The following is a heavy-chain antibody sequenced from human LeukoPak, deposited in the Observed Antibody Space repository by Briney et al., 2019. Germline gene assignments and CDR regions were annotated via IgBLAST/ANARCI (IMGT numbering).Heavy chain of an antibody. D-gene: IGHD3-10*01. CDR3: AREGYYGSGSPPSLYFDY. CDR2: TSSDLNVK. V-gene: IGHV3-30-3*01. CDR1: GFTFRNYV. Sequence: GGSLRLSCAASGFTFRNYVIHWVRQAPGKGLEWVAVTSSDLNVKLYADSVKGRFTISRDNSRSTLYLQMNSLRPEDTAIYYCAREGYYGSGSPPSLYFDYWGQGTLVTVAS. J-gene: IGHJ4*02.